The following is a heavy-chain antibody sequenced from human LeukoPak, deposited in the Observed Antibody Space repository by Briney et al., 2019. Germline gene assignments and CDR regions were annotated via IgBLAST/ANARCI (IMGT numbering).Heavy chain of an antibody. D-gene: IGHD3-10*01. CDR2: ISYDGSNK. CDR1: GFTFDDYA. V-gene: IGHV3-30-3*01. J-gene: IGHJ3*02. Sequence: TGGSLRLSCAASGFTFDDYAMHWVRQAPGKGLEWVAVISYDGSNKYYADSVKGRFTISRDNSKNTLYLQMNSLRAEDTAVYYCARDSPITMVRGVDGAFDIWGQGTMVTVSS. CDR3: ARDSPITMVRGVDGAFDI.